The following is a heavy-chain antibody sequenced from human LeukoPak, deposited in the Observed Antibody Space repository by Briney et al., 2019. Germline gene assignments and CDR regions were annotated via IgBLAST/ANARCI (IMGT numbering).Heavy chain of an antibody. Sequence: GGSLRLSCSASGFTFSIYTMYWVRQAPGKGLEYVSTISGSGNGGSTYYADSVKGRFTISRDNSKNTLYLQMNSLRAKDTAVYYCARDLNSSWYREHWFDPWGQGTLVTVSS. CDR1: GFTFSIYT. V-gene: IGHV3-64*04. CDR3: ARDLNSSWYREHWFDP. J-gene: IGHJ5*02. CDR2: ISGSGNGGST. D-gene: IGHD6-13*01.